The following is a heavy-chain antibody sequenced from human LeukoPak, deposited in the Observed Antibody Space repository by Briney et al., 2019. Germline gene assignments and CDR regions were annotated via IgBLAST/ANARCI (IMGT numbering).Heavy chain of an antibody. CDR3: ARHLDTSSWSYYYYYMLV. J-gene: IGHJ6*03. CDR2: IYYSGST. V-gene: IGHV4-39*01. CDR1: GGSIGSSSSS. D-gene: IGHD6-13*01. Sequence: SETLSLTCTVSGGSIGSSSSSWGWIRQPPGKGLEWIGSIYYSGSTYYNPSLKSRVTISVDTSKNQFSLTLSSVTAADTAVYYCARHLDTSSWSYYYYYMLVWRKGPTVTVSS.